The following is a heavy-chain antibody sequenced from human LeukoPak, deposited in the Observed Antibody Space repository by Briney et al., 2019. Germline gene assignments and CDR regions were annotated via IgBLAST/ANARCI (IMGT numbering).Heavy chain of an antibody. CDR3: ARGPSYCSGGSCWYYFDY. V-gene: IGHV3-64*01. CDR1: GFTFSSYA. D-gene: IGHD2-15*01. J-gene: IGHJ4*02. CDR2: ISSNGGST. Sequence: PGGSLRLSCAASGFTFSSYAMHWVRQAPGKGLEYVSAISSNGGSTYYANSVKGRFTISRDNSKNTLYLQMGSLRAEDMAVYYCARGPSYCSGGSCWYYFDYWGQGTLVTVSS.